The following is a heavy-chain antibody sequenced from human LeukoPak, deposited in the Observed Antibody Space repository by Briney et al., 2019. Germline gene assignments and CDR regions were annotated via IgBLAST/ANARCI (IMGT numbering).Heavy chain of an antibody. Sequence: SQTLSLTCTVSGGSISSGDYCWSWIRQPPGKGLEWIGYIYYSGSTYYNPSLKCRVTISVDTSKNQFSLKMSSVTAADTAVYYCARVGQSLVLDYWGQGTLVTVSS. CDR3: ARVGQSLVLDY. V-gene: IGHV4-30-4*01. CDR2: IYYSGST. CDR1: GGSISSGDYC. D-gene: IGHD3-16*02. J-gene: IGHJ4*02.